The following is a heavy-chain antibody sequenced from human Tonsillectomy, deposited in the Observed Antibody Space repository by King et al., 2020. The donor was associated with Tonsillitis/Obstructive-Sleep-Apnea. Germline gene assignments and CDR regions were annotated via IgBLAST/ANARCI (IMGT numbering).Heavy chain of an antibody. V-gene: IGHV3-48*03. CDR1: GFTFSSYE. J-gene: IGHJ6*02. CDR2: ISRSDNTI. Sequence: VQLVESGGGLVQPGGSLRLSCVTSGFTFSSYEMNWVRQAPGKGLEWVSYISRSDNTIHDADSVKGRFTISRANAKNSVFLQMHSLRVEDTAVYYCARRVPYYGMDVWGQGTTVTVSS. CDR3: ARRVPYYGMDV. D-gene: IGHD4/OR15-4a*01.